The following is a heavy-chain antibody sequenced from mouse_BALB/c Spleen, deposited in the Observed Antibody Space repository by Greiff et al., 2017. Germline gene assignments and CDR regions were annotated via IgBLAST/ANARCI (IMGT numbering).Heavy chain of an antibody. CDR2: IYPGDGDT. CDR3: ARGGKLFFDY. Sequence: VQVVESGAELARPGASVKLSCKASGYTFTSYWMQWVKQRPGQGLEWIGAIYPGDGDTRYTQKFKGKATLTADKSSSTAYMQLSSLASEDSAVYYCARGGKLFFDYWGQGTTLTVSS. J-gene: IGHJ2*01. CDR1: GYTFTSYW. V-gene: IGHV1-87*01.